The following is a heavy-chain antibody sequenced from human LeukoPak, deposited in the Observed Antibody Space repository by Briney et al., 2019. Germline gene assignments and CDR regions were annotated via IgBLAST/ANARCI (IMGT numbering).Heavy chain of an antibody. Sequence: GGSLRLSCAASGFTFSIHAMSYPRPAPGKGLEWISSITDSGSTTYCAGSVQGRFTISRDNAKNSLYLQMNSLRAEDTAVYYCARDGWSPDYWGQGTLVTVSS. CDR1: GFTFSIHA. V-gene: IGHV3-23*01. J-gene: IGHJ4*02. CDR3: ARDGWSPDY. CDR2: ITDSGSTT.